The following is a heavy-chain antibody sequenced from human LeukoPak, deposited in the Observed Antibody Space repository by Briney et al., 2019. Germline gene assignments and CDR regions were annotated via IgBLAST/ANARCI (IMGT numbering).Heavy chain of an antibody. CDR3: ARDSDSSSWYQLGYYYYMDV. Sequence: SGTLSLTCAVSGGSISSSNWWSWVRQPPGKGLEWIGEIYHSGSTSYNPSLKSRVTISVDRSKNQFSLEVTSVTAADTAVYYCARDSDSSSWYQLGYYYYMDVWGKGTTVTVSS. CDR2: IYHSGST. CDR1: GGSISSSNW. J-gene: IGHJ6*03. V-gene: IGHV4-4*02. D-gene: IGHD6-13*01.